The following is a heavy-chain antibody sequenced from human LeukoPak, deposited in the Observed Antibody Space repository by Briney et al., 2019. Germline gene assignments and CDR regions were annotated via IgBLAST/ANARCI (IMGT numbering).Heavy chain of an antibody. J-gene: IGHJ4*02. CDR3: ARGNDPHDYGDYEAPYYFDY. V-gene: IGHV3-21*01. Sequence: GGSLRLSCAASGFTFSSYSMNWVRQAPGKGLEWVSSISSSSSYIYYADSVKGRFTISRDNSKNTLYLQMNSLRAEDTAVYYCARGNDPHDYGDYEAPYYFDYWGQGTLVTVSS. CDR1: GFTFSSYS. CDR2: ISSSSSYI. D-gene: IGHD4-17*01.